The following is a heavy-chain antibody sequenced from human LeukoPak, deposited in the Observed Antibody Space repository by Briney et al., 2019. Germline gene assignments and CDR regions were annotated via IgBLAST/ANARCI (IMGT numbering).Heavy chain of an antibody. J-gene: IGHJ4*02. CDR1: GFTFISYS. CDR3: ARDPRPVAAAGAYLDY. Sequence: QAGGSLRLSWAASGFTFISYSMNWVRQAPGKGLEWVPSISSSSSYIYYADSVKGRFTISRDNAKNSLYLQMNSLRAEDTAVYYCARDPRPVAAAGAYLDYWVQGTLVTVSS. V-gene: IGHV3-21*01. CDR2: ISSSSSYI. D-gene: IGHD6-13*01.